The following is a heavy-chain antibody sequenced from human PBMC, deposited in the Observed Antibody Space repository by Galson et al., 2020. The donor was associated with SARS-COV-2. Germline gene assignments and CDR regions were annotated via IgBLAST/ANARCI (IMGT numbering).Heavy chain of an antibody. CDR3: ARLEGYDSSGYYQDY. J-gene: IGHJ4*02. CDR2: FIHVFHTA. V-gene: IGHV1-69*13. CDR1: GGTFSSSD. D-gene: IGHD3-22*01. Sequence: SVKVSCQASGGTFSSSDVNWVRQAPGQGLEWLGGFIHVFHTATYAQKFQGRVTITADESTSTAYMELSSLRSEDTAVYYCARLEGYDSSGYYQDYWGQGTLVTVSS.